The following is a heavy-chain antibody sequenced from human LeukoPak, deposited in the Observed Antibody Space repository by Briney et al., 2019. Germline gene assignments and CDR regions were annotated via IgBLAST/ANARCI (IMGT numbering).Heavy chain of an antibody. CDR3: ARRGYYDSSGYDY. CDR2: ISGRSTYI. D-gene: IGHD3-22*01. Sequence: PGGSLRLSCAASGFTFSIYATNGVRRAPREGLEGGSSISGRSTYIYYADSVKRRFNISRDNATNSMYLQISSLRGEDTAIYYCARRGYYDSSGYDYWGQGTLVSVSS. V-gene: IGHV3-21*01. J-gene: IGHJ4*02. CDR1: GFTFSIYA.